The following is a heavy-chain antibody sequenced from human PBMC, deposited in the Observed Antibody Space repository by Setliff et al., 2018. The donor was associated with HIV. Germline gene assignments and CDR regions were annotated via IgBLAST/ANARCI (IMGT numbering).Heavy chain of an antibody. CDR1: GGSFSGYY. CDR2: INHSGIT. J-gene: IGHJ6*03. V-gene: IGHV4-34*01. Sequence: SETLSLTCALYGGSFSGYYWSWIRQPPGKGLEWIGEINHSGITNYNPSLKSRLTISLDTSKNQFSLKLSSVTAADTAVYYCARDLYYYNSGNYMDVWGKGATVTVS. D-gene: IGHD3-10*01. CDR3: ARDLYYYNSGNYMDV.